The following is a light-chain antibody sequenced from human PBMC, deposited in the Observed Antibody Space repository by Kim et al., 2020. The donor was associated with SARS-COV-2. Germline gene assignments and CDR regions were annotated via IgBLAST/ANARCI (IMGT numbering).Light chain of an antibody. Sequence: VKLTCTLSSGHSSYAIAWHQQQPEKGPRYLMKLNSDGSHRKGDGIPDRFSVSSSGAERYLTISSLQSEDEADYYCQAWGTGVQGVFGGGTQLTVL. CDR1: SGHSSYA. CDR2: LNSDGSH. V-gene: IGLV4-69*01. CDR3: QAWGTGVQGV. J-gene: IGLJ3*02.